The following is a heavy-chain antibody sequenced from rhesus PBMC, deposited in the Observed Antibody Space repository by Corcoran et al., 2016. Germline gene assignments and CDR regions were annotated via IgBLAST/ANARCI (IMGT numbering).Heavy chain of an antibody. CDR1: GGSISDSYR. Sequence: QVQLQESGPGVVKPSETLSLTCAVSGGSISDSYRWSWIRQPPGKGLEWIGYIYGSSTSPNSNPSLKSRVTISKDTSKNQFSLKLSSVTAADTAVYYCARGGGSYFRANWYFDLWGPGTPITISS. CDR3: ARGGGSYFRANWYFDL. J-gene: IGHJ2*01. V-gene: IGHV4S10*01. D-gene: IGHD3-16*01. CDR2: IYGSSTSP.